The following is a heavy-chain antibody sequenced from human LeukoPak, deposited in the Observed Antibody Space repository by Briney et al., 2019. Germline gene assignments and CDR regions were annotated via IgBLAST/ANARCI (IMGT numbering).Heavy chain of an antibody. D-gene: IGHD3-3*01. Sequence: RESLRLSCAASGFTFSGSAMHWVRQASGKGLEWVGRIRSKANSYATAYAASVKGRFTISRDDSKNTAYLQMNSLKTEDTAVYYCTRHGESIFGVVTYYFDYWGQGTLVTVSS. J-gene: IGHJ4*02. V-gene: IGHV3-73*01. CDR1: GFTFSGSA. CDR2: IRSKANSYAT. CDR3: TRHGESIFGVVTYYFDY.